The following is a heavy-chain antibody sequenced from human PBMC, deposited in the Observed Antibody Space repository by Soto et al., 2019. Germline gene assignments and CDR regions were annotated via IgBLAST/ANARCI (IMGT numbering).Heavy chain of an antibody. CDR1: GYTFTSYG. Sequence: GASVKVSCKASGYTFTSYGISWVRQAPGQGLEWMGWISAYNGNTNYAQKLQGRVTMTTDTSTSTAYMELRSLRSDDTAVYYCARAATMVRGKYTYYCMVVWGQGTTVSFSS. V-gene: IGHV1-18*01. D-gene: IGHD3-10*01. J-gene: IGHJ6*02. CDR2: ISAYNGNT. CDR3: ARAATMVRGKYTYYCMVV.